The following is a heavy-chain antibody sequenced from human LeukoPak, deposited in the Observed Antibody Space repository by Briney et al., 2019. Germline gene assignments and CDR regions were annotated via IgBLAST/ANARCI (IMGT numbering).Heavy chain of an antibody. V-gene: IGHV4-39*07. CDR3: ARGVARSSKFHFSYYFDY. D-gene: IGHD6-6*01. Sequence: KPSETLSLTCTVSGGSISSSSYYWGWIRQPPGKGLEWIGSIYHSGSIYYNPSLKSRVTISVDTSKNQFSLKLSSVTAADTAVYYCARGVARSSKFHFSYYFDYWGQGTLVTVSS. J-gene: IGHJ4*02. CDR2: IYHSGSI. CDR1: GGSISSSSYY.